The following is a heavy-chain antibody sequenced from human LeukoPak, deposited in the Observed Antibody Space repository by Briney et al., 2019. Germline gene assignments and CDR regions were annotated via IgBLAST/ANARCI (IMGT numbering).Heavy chain of an antibody. CDR2: IWYDGSNK. CDR3: ARHYFHGSGHGGH. Sequence: GGSLRLSCAASGFTFSSYGMHWVRQAPGKGLEWVAVIWYDGSNKYYADSVKGRFTISRDNSKNTLYLQMNSLRAEDTAVYYCARHYFHGSGHGGHWGQGTLVTVSS. CDR1: GFTFSSYG. J-gene: IGHJ4*02. D-gene: IGHD2-15*01. V-gene: IGHV3-33*01.